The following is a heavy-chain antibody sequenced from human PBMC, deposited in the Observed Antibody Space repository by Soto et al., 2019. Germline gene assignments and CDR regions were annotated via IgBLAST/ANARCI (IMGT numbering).Heavy chain of an antibody. CDR1: GYSISSGYY. CDR3: ARDGWVVVVPAVLGYYYYYYGMDV. Sequence: TSETLSLTCAVSGYSISSGYYWGWIRQPPGKGLEWIGSIYHSGSTYYNPSLKSRVTISVDTSKNQFSLKLSSVTAADTAVYYCARDGWVVVVPAVLGYYYYYYGMDVWGQGTTVTVSS. J-gene: IGHJ6*02. CDR2: IYHSGST. V-gene: IGHV4-38-2*02. D-gene: IGHD2-2*01.